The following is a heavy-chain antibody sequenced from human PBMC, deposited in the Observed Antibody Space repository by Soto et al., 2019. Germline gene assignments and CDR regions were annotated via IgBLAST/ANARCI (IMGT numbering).Heavy chain of an antibody. Sequence: ASVKVSCKASGGTFSSYAISWVRQAPGQGLEWMGGIIPIFGTANYAQKFQGRVTITADESTSTAYMELSSLRSEDTAVYYCARGSYYDILTGPAADYYYYGMDVWGQGTTVTV. CDR2: IIPIFGTA. CDR1: GGTFSSYA. J-gene: IGHJ6*02. CDR3: ARGSYYDILTGPAADYYYYGMDV. V-gene: IGHV1-69*13. D-gene: IGHD3-9*01.